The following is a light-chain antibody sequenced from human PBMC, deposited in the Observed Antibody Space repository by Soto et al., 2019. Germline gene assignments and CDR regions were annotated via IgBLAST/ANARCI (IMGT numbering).Light chain of an antibody. Sequence: DIVMTLSPESLAVSLGERATINCKSSQSVLYSSNNKDYLAWYQQKPGQPPKLLIYWASTRESGVPDRFSGSGSGTDFSLTITYLQAEDVAIYYCHQYYSQPYTFGQGTKLEIK. CDR2: WAS. CDR3: HQYYSQPYT. J-gene: IGKJ2*01. CDR1: QSVLYSSNNKDY. V-gene: IGKV4-1*01.